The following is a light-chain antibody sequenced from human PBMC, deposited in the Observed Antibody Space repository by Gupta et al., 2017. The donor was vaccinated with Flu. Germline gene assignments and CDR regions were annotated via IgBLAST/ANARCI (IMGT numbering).Light chain of an antibody. J-gene: IGLJ3*02. CDR1: SSNIGSNY. V-gene: IGLV1-47*01. CDR3: AAWDDSLRGRL. Sequence: QSVVTQPLSASGTPGQGVTIDCFGGSSNIGSNYVYWYHQLPGTAPKLLIYRNDQRPSGVPDRFSGSKSGTSAALAISGLRSEDEANYYCAAWDDSLRGRLFGGGTKLTVL. CDR2: RND.